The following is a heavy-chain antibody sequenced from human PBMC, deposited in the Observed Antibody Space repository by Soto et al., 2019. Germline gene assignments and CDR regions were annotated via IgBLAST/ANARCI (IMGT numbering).Heavy chain of an antibody. CDR1: GGSISSSNYY. V-gene: IGHV4-39*01. J-gene: IGHJ6*02. CDR3: ARPYYDFWSGSYRAPSDDYGMDV. D-gene: IGHD3-3*01. CDR2: IYYSGST. Sequence: PSETLSLTCTVSGGSISSSNYYWGWIRQPPGKGLEWIGSIYYSGSTYYNPSLKSRVSMSVDTSKNQFSLKLSSVTAADTAVYYCARPYYDFWSGSYRAPSDDYGMDVWGHGTTVTVPS.